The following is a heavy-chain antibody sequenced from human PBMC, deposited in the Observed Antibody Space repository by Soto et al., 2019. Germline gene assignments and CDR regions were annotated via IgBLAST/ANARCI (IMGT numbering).Heavy chain of an antibody. CDR3: ARVASQSSSPFDY. J-gene: IGHJ4*02. Sequence: QVQLQESGPGLVKPSETLSLTCTVSGVSISSYYWSWIRQPPGKGLEWIGYIYYSRSTNYNPSLKSRVTISVDTSKNQFSLKLSSVTAADTAVYYCARVASQSSSPFDYWGQGTLVTVSS. CDR1: GVSISSYY. V-gene: IGHV4-59*01. D-gene: IGHD6-6*01. CDR2: IYYSRST.